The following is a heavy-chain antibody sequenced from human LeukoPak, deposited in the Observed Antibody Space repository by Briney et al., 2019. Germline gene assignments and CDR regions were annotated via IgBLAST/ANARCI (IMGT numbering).Heavy chain of an antibody. D-gene: IGHD3-16*01. V-gene: IGHV3-7*01. CDR1: GFTFSTYW. Sequence: GGSLRLSCSASGFTFSTYWMSWVRQAPGKGLEWVANMRRDGNEIYYLDSVRGRFTISRDNAKDTLYLQMSSLRVEDTAVYYCTRDPRNLGLDPWGQGTLVTVSS. CDR3: TRDPRNLGLDP. J-gene: IGHJ5*02. CDR2: MRRDGNEI.